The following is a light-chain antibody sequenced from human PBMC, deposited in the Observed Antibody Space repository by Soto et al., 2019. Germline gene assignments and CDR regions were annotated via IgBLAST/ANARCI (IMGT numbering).Light chain of an antibody. J-gene: IGLJ2*01. CDR2: DVI. CDR1: GSDIGAYNY. V-gene: IGLV2-8*01. Sequence: QSVLTQPPSASGSPGQSVTISCTGTGSDIGAYNYVSWYQQYPGKAPKVMIYDVIKRPSGVPDRFSGSKSGNTASLTVSGLRADDEAVYYCSSFVGGDSFDVIFGGGTKLIVL. CDR3: SSFVGGDSFDVI.